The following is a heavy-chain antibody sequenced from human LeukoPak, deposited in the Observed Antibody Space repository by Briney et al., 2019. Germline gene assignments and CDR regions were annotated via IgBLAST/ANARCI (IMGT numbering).Heavy chain of an antibody. D-gene: IGHD3-10*01. CDR2: IYYSGST. Sequence: PSETLSLTCTVSGGSISSYYWSWVRQPPGKGLEWIGYIYYSGSTNYNPSLKSRVTISVDTSKSQFSLKLSSVTAADTAVYYCARVRTIWFGELLGYYYGMDVWGQGTTVTVSS. CDR1: GGSISSYY. CDR3: ARVRTIWFGELLGYYYGMDV. V-gene: IGHV4-59*01. J-gene: IGHJ6*02.